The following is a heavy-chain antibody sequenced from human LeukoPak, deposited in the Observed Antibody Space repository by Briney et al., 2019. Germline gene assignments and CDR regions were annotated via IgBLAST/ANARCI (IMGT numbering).Heavy chain of an antibody. D-gene: IGHD6-19*01. V-gene: IGHV1-69*11. CDR3: ARDRTLWAVAGTDPQGAFDI. CDR1: GGTFSSYA. CDR2: IIPILGTA. J-gene: IGHJ3*02. Sequence: SVKVSCKASGGTFSSYAISWVRQAPGQGLEWMGRIIPILGTANYAQKFQGRVTITTDESTSTAYMELSSLRSEDTAVYYCARDRTLWAVAGTDPQGAFDIWGQGTMVAVSS.